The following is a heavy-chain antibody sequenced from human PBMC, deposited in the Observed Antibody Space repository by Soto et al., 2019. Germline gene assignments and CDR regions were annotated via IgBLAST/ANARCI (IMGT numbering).Heavy chain of an antibody. CDR2: IYYSGST. Sequence: QVQLQESGPGLVKPSETLSLTCTVSGGSVSSGSYYWSWIRQPPGKGLEWIGYIYYSGSTNYNPSPQSRRTLSVDTSKNQFSLKLSSVTAADTAVYYCARGIEGWYQGRYYYGMDVWGQGTTVTVSS. J-gene: IGHJ6*02. CDR1: GGSVSSGSYY. V-gene: IGHV4-61*01. D-gene: IGHD6-19*01. CDR3: ARGIEGWYQGRYYYGMDV.